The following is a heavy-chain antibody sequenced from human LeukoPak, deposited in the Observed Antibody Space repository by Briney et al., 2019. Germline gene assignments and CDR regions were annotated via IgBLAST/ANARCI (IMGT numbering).Heavy chain of an antibody. CDR1: GYTFTSYD. V-gene: IGHV1-8*01. Sequence: ASVKVSCKASGYTFTSYDINWVRQATGQGLEWMGWMNPNSGNTGYAQKFQGRVTMTRNTSISTAYMELSSLRSVDTAVYYCASASPHYDFWSGYFYYFDYWGQGTLVTVSS. CDR3: ASASPHYDFWSGYFYYFDY. D-gene: IGHD3-3*01. CDR2: MNPNSGNT. J-gene: IGHJ4*02.